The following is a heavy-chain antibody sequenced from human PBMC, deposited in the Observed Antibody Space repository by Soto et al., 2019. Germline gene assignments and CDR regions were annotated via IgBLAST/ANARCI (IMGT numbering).Heavy chain of an antibody. CDR3: ATRPRLRFQSGYYFDY. CDR1: GGSFSVSD. D-gene: IGHD4-17*01. J-gene: IGHJ4*02. V-gene: IGHV4-34*01. CDR2: INHSGST. Sequence: SGTLSLSCAVYGGSFSVSDVSWIRQHPGKGLEWIGEINHSGSTNYNPSPKSRVTISVDTSKNQFSLKLSSVTAADTAVYYCATRPRLRFQSGYYFDYWGQGTQVTVSS.